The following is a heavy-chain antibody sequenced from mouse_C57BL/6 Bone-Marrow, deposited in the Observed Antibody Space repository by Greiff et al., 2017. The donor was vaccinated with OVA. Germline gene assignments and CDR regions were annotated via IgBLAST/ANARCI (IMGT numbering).Heavy chain of an antibody. CDR2: IHPNSGST. CDR3: ARILRGYAMDY. V-gene: IGHV1-64*01. CDR1: GYTFTSYW. D-gene: IGHD1-1*01. Sequence: QVQLKQPGAELVKPGASVKLSCKASGYTFTSYWMHWVKQRPGQGLEWIGMIHPNSGSTNYNEKFKSKATLTVDKPSSTAYMQLSSLTSEDSAVYYCARILRGYAMDYWGQGTSVTVSS. J-gene: IGHJ4*01.